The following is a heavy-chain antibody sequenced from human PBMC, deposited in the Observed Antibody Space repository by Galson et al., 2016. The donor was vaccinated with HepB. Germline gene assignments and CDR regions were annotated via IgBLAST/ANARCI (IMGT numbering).Heavy chain of an antibody. CDR1: GDSVSSSRYY. J-gene: IGHJ4*02. CDR2: IYYSGYT. D-gene: IGHD3-16*01. V-gene: IGHV4-61*01. CDR3: ARGTNYDSSPRNY. Sequence: SETLSLTCTVSGDSVSSSRYYWTWIRQPPEKGLEWIGYIYYSGYTKYNPSLKSRVTISVDTSKNQFSLSLSSVTAADTALYYCARGTNYDSSPRNYWGQGILVTVSS.